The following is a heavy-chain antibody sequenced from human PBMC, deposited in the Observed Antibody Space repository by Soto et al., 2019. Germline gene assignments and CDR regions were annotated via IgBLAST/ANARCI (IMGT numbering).Heavy chain of an antibody. CDR3: ARDQGAPPDYGDNFDY. D-gene: IGHD4-17*01. Sequence: QVQLVESGGGVVQPGRSLRLSCAASGFTFSSYAMHWVRQAPGKGLEWVAVISYDGSNKYYADSVKGRFTISRDNSKNTLYRQMNSLRAEDTAVYYCARDQGAPPDYGDNFDYWGQGTLVTVSS. V-gene: IGHV3-30-3*01. CDR2: ISYDGSNK. CDR1: GFTFSSYA. J-gene: IGHJ4*02.